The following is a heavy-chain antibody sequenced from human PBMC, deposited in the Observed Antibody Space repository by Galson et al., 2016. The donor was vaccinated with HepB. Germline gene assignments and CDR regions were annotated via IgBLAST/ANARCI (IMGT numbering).Heavy chain of an antibody. CDR3: ARDRDAALDY. CDR1: GYTFTNNG. Sequence: SAKVSCKASGYTFTNNGISWVRQAPGQGPEWMAWISAYSGNTNYAQKLLDRVTLTKDTSASTVYMELRSLRSDDTAMYYCARDRDAALDYWGQGALVTVSS. D-gene: IGHD6-13*01. CDR2: ISAYSGNT. V-gene: IGHV1-18*01. J-gene: IGHJ4*02.